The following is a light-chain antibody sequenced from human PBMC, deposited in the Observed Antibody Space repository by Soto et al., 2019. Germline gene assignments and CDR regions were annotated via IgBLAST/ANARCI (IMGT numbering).Light chain of an antibody. CDR1: QSISSW. Sequence: DIQMTQSPPTLSASVGDRVTITCRASQSISSWLAWYQQKPGKAPKLLIYKASTLESGVPSRFSGSGSGTEFTLTISSLQPDDFSTFYCQQYYTYPYTFGQGTKLEIK. CDR2: KAS. V-gene: IGKV1-5*03. CDR3: QQYYTYPYT. J-gene: IGKJ2*01.